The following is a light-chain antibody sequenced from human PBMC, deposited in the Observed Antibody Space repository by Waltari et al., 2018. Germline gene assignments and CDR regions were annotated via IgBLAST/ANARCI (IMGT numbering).Light chain of an antibody. V-gene: IGLV2-23*02. Sequence: QSALTQPDSVSGSPGQWITISCTGTSSDIGGHNLVPWYQPHPGNAPKLMIYDFNKRPSVVSNRFSGSKSGNTASLTISGLQTEDEADYYCCSYGGSFTWIFGGGTKLTVL. J-gene: IGLJ2*01. CDR3: CSYGGSFTWI. CDR1: SSDIGGHNL. CDR2: DFN.